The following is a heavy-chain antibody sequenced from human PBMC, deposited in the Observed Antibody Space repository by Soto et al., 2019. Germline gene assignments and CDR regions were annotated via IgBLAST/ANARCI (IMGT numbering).Heavy chain of an antibody. CDR3: AKDAGCSGGSCYPGWFDP. CDR1: GFTFSSYA. CDR2: ISGSGGST. Sequence: GGSLRLSCAASGFTFSSYAMSWVRQAPGKGLEWVSAISGSGGSTYYADSVKGRFTISRDNSKNTLYLQMNSLRAEDTAVYYCAKDAGCSGGSCYPGWFDPWGQGTLVTVSS. J-gene: IGHJ5*02. V-gene: IGHV3-23*01. D-gene: IGHD2-15*01.